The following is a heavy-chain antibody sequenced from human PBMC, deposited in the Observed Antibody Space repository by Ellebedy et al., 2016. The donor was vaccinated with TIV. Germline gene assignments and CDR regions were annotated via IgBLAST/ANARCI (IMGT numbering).Heavy chain of an antibody. V-gene: IGHV3-7*01. CDR3: ARAIGSGSSY. CDR1: GFTFSSYW. Sequence: GGSLRLXXAASGFTFSSYWIHWVRQAPGKGLEWVANINQDGSGIHYVDSVKGRFTISRDNAENSLYLQMNSLRAEDTAVYYCARAIGSGSSYWGQGTLVTVSS. CDR2: INQDGSGI. D-gene: IGHD3-22*01. J-gene: IGHJ4*02.